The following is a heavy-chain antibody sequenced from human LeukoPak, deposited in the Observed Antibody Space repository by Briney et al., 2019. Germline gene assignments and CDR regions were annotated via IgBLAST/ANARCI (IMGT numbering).Heavy chain of an antibody. CDR3: AKDLFDMLSTIVWYCHSMDI. Sequence: SGGSLRLSCAASGFTFTNYSMHWVRQAPGKGLEWVSAISYTGNNTYYADSVRGRFTVSRDNSKNTVDLQMNSLRTEDTAMYYCAKDLFDMLSTIVWYCHSMDIWGRGTTVTVSS. D-gene: IGHD5/OR15-5a*01. CDR2: ISYTGNNT. CDR1: GFTFTNYS. V-gene: IGHV3-30*18. J-gene: IGHJ6*02.